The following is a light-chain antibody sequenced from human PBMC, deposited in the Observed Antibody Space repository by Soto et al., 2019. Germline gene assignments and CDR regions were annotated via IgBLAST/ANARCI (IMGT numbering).Light chain of an antibody. V-gene: IGKV1-5*01. Sequence: DIPMTQSPSTLSAFVGDRVTITCRASQSIKSWLAWYQQKPGKAPKLLIYDAPNLESGVPSRFSGSGSGTEFTLTISSLQPDDFATYYCQQYNNYWTFGQGTKVEIK. CDR2: DAP. J-gene: IGKJ1*01. CDR1: QSIKSW. CDR3: QQYNNYWT.